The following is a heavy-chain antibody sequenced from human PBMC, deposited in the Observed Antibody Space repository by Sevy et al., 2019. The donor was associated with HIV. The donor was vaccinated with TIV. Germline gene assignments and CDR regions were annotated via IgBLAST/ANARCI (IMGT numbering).Heavy chain of an antibody. D-gene: IGHD5-12*01. CDR1: GDSVSSNSAA. V-gene: IGHV6-1*01. J-gene: IGHJ4*02. CDR2: TYYRSKWYN. Sequence: SQTLSLTRAISGDSVSSNSAAWNWIRQSPSRGLEWLGRTYYRSKWYNDYAVSVKSRITINPATSKYQFSLQLTSVTPEDTAVYDVAGGMGYSGYEVDLDDWGQGTLVTVSS. CDR3: AGGMGYSGYEVDLDD.